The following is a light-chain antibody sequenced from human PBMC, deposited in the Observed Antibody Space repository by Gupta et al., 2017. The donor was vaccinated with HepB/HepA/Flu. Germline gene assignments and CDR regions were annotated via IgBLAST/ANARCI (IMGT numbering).Light chain of an antibody. CDR2: RNN. V-gene: IGLV1-47*01. Sequence: QSVLTQPVSTSGTPGQRVTILCSGSSSNIGKNYVFWYQQLPGTAPKLLIYRNNQRPSGVSDRFSGSKSDTSASLAISGLRADDEANYYCAAWDDSLSGWVFGGGTKLPVL. J-gene: IGLJ3*02. CDR3: AAWDDSLSGWV. CDR1: SSNIGKNY.